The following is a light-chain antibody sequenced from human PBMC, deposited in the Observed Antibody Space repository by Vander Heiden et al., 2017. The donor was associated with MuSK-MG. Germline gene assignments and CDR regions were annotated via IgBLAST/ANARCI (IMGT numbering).Light chain of an antibody. CDR3: QQSDTVPRT. V-gene: IGKV1-39*01. Sequence: DIQMTQSPSSLSASVGDRVTITCLASQSIGNYLNWYQWKPGNAPKLLIYGASSFVSGVPSRLTGSGSATDFTLTMRSLGPEDFTIFYCQQSDTVPRTFGGGTTVEI. CDR1: QSIGNY. J-gene: IGKJ4*01. CDR2: GAS.